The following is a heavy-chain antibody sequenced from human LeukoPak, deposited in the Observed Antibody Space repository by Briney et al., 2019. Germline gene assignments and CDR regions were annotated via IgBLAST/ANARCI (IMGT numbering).Heavy chain of an antibody. CDR2: ISGSGGST. CDR1: GFTFSSFA. V-gene: IGHV3-23*01. CDR3: ARDSNGGSYFDY. Sequence: GGSLRLSCAASGFTFSSFAMSWVRQAPGRGLEWVSGISGSGGSTYSADSVKGRFTISRDNSKNTLYLQMNSLRAEDTAVYYCARDSNGGSYFDYWGQGTLVTVSS. J-gene: IGHJ4*02. D-gene: IGHD4-23*01.